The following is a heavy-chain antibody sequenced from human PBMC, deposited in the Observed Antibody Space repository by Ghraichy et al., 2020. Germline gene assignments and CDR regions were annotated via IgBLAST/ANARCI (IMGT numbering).Heavy chain of an antibody. CDR1: GYSFTSYW. D-gene: IGHD3-10*01. J-gene: IGHJ4*02. CDR2: IYPGDSDT. CDR3: ARYGSGSYYIIDY. V-gene: IGHV5-51*01. Sequence: GESLNISCKGSGYSFTSYWIGWVRQMPGKDLEWMGIIYPGDSDTRYSPSFQGQVTISADKSISTAYLQWSSLKAPDTAMYYCARYGSGSYYIIDYWGQGTLVTVSS.